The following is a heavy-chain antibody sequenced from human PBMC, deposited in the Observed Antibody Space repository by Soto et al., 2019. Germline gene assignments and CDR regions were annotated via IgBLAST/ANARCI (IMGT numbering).Heavy chain of an antibody. V-gene: IGHV2-5*02. CDR3: AHRRLEYSSSWYFDY. Sequence: SGPTLVNPTQTLTLTCTFSGFSLSTSGVGVGWIRQPPGKALEWLSLIYWDDEKRYSPSLKSRLTITKDTSKNQVVLTMTNMDPVYTATYYCAHRRLEYSSSWYFDYCGQGTLVTVSS. D-gene: IGHD6-13*01. CDR2: IYWDDEK. CDR1: GFSLSTSGVG. J-gene: IGHJ4*02.